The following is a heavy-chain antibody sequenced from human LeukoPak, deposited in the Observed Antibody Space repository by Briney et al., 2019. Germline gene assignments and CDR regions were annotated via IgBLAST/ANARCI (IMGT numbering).Heavy chain of an antibody. V-gene: IGHV1-69*04. CDR1: AGTFSSYA. D-gene: IGHD4-17*01. CDR2: IIPILGIA. CDR3: ARVPTTVTTGSVWFDP. Sequence: ASVKVSCKASAGTFSSYAISWVRQAPGQGLEWMGRIIPILGIANYAQKFQGRVTITADKSTSTAYMELSSLRSEDTAVYYCARVPTTVTTGSVWFDPLGQGTLVTVSS. J-gene: IGHJ5*02.